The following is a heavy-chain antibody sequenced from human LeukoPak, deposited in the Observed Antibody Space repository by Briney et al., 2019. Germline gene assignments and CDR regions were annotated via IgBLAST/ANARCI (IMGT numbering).Heavy chain of an antibody. CDR1: GGSFSGYY. CDR2: INHSGSS. CDR3: ARGGDQLLPYYYYGMDV. J-gene: IGHJ6*04. D-gene: IGHD2-2*01. V-gene: IGHV4-34*01. Sequence: SETLSLTCAVYGGSFSGYYWSWIRQPPGKGLEWMGEINHSGSSNYNPTLKSRVTISVDTSKNQFSLKLSSVTAADTAVYYCARGGDQLLPYYYYGMDVWGKGTTVTVSS.